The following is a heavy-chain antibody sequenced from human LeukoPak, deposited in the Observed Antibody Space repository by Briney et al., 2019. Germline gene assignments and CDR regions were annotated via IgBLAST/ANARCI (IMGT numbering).Heavy chain of an antibody. CDR1: GYTFTTYG. V-gene: IGHV1-18*01. Sequence: GASVKVSCKASGYTFTTYGISWVRQAPGQGLEWMGWISPYNGNTNYAQKLQGRVTMTTDTSTSTVYMELRSLRSDDTAVYYCARARLQWLASAYFQYWGQGNPVTVSS. J-gene: IGHJ1*01. CDR3: ARARLQWLASAYFQY. D-gene: IGHD6-19*01. CDR2: ISPYNGNT.